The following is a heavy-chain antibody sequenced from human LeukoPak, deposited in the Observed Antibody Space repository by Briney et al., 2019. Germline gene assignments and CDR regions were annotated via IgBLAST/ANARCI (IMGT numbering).Heavy chain of an antibody. CDR3: ARTTEGGYTYDYFYYYYMDV. CDR1: GGSISSYN. Sequence: PSETLSLTCTVSGGSISSYNWCWIRQQPREGLEWIGYIYYSGGTNYNPSLKSRVTISVDTSKNQFSLKLSSVTAADTAVYYCARTTEGGYTYDYFYYYYMDVWGKGTTVTISS. V-gene: IGHV4-59*01. CDR2: IYYSGGT. J-gene: IGHJ6*03. D-gene: IGHD5-18*01.